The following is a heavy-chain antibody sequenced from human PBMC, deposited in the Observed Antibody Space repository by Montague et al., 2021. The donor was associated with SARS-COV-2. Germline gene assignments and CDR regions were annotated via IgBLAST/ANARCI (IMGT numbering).Heavy chain of an antibody. J-gene: IGHJ4*02. D-gene: IGHD6-6*01. CDR1: GGSLSGYH. CDR3: ARGPVGVAARLRYYFDQ. Sequence: SETLSLTCAVYGGSLSGYHWSWIRQPPGKGLEWIGQVNHSGHTXXXVSXXXRVTMSVDTSKSQFSLKVRSVTAADTAVYYCARGPVGVAARLRYYFDQWGQGTLVTVSS. CDR2: VNHSGHT. V-gene: IGHV4-34*01.